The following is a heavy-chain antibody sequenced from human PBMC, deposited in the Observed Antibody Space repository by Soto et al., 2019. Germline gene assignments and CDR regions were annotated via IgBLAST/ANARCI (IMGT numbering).Heavy chain of an antibody. D-gene: IGHD6-13*01. V-gene: IGHV3-21*01. CDR2: ISSSSSYI. J-gene: IGHJ4*02. Sequence: EVQLVESGGGLVKPGGSLRLSCAASGFTFSSYSMNWVRQAPGKGLEWVSSISSSSSYIYYADSVKGRFTISRDNAKNSLYLQVNSLRAEDTAGYYGAREGIAAALDYWGQGTMVTVAS. CDR3: AREGIAAALDY. CDR1: GFTFSSYS.